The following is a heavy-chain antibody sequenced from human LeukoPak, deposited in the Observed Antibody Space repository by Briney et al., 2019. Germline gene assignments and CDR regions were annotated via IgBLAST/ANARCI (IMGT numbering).Heavy chain of an antibody. CDR3: TKGGSYAPLDY. J-gene: IGHJ4*02. Sequence: PGGSLRLSCAASGFTFSSSAMTWVRQAPGKGLEWVSAIHSGGDDTVHADSVKGRLSISRDNSKNTLYLQMNSLRAEDTAKYYCTKGGSYAPLDYWGQGTLVTVSS. CDR1: GFTFSSSA. V-gene: IGHV3-23*05. D-gene: IGHD1-26*01. CDR2: IHSGGDDT.